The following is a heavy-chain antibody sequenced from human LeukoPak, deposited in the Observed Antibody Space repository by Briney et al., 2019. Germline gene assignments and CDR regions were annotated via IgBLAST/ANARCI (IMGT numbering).Heavy chain of an antibody. Sequence: SETLSLTCAVSGGSISSGSYYWGWIRQPPGKGLEWIGSIYYTGSTYYNPSLKSRVTISVDTSKNQFSLNLSSVTAADTAVYYCARLDWSNWCFDLWGRGTLVIVSP. CDR1: GGSISSGSYY. CDR3: ARLDWSNWCFDL. CDR2: IYYTGST. V-gene: IGHV4-39*01. J-gene: IGHJ2*01. D-gene: IGHD3/OR15-3a*01.